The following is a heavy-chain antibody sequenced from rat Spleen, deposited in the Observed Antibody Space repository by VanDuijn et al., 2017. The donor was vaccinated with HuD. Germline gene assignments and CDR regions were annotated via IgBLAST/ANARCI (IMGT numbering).Heavy chain of an antibody. CDR3: ATHGTRISRFAY. CDR2: ISPSGGTT. Sequence: EVQLVESGGGLVQPGRSLKLSCAASGFTFSNYGTHWIRQAPTKGLEWVASISPSGGTTSYRDSVKGRFTISRDNAKSTLYLQMDSLRSEDTATYYRATHGTRISRFAYWGQGTLVTVSS. V-gene: IGHV5-19*01. J-gene: IGHJ3*01. D-gene: IGHD1-4*01. CDR1: GFTFSNYG.